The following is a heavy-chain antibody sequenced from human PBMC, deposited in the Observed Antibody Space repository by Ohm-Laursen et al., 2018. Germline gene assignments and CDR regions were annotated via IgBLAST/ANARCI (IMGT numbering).Heavy chain of an antibody. Sequence: SLRLSCTASGFTFDDYAMHWVRQAPGKGLEWVSGISRNSGSIGYADSVEGRFTIYRDNAKNSLYLQMNSLRAEDTALYYCAKDSSGGYYGMHVWGQGTTVTVSS. V-gene: IGHV3-9*01. J-gene: IGHJ6*02. CDR3: AKDSSGGYYGMHV. D-gene: IGHD3-10*01. CDR1: GFTFDDYA. CDR2: ISRNSGSI.